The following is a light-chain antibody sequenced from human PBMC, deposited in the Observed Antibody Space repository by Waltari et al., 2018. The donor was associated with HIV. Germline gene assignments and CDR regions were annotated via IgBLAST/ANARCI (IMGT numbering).Light chain of an antibody. CDR3: TSFTSSSAWV. CDR2: DVT. V-gene: IGLV2-14*03. Sequence: QSALTQPASVSGSLGQSITFSCPGTSSAIGSYTYVSWYQQHPGKAPKIIIYDVTNRPSGVSNRFSGSKSGNTASLTISGLQAEDEADYYCTSFTSSSAWVFGGGTMLTVL. J-gene: IGLJ3*02. CDR1: SSAIGSYTY.